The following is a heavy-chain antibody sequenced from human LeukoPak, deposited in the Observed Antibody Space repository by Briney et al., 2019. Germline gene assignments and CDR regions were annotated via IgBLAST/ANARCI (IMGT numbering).Heavy chain of an antibody. V-gene: IGHV3-30*02. CDR1: GFTFSTYA. D-gene: IGHD2-8*02. CDR3: AKYAVTLVPLAGNDAFDI. J-gene: IGHJ3*02. Sequence: GGSLRLSCAASGFTFSTYAMNWVRQAPGKGLEWVAFIRYDGSNKYYADFVKGRFTISRDNSKNTLYLQMNSLRAEDTAVYYCAKYAVTLVPLAGNDAFDIWGQGTMVTVSS. CDR2: IRYDGSNK.